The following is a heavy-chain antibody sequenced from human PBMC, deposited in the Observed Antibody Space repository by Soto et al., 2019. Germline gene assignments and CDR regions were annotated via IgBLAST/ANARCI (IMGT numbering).Heavy chain of an antibody. V-gene: IGHV1-18*04. J-gene: IGHJ4*02. D-gene: IGHD3-22*01. CDR3: AREGSYYYDSSGYYY. Sequence: GASVKVSCKASGYTFTSYGISWVRQAPGQGLEWMGWISAYNGNTNYAQKLQGRVTMTTDTSTSTAYMELRSLRSDDTAVYYCAREGSYYYDSSGYYYWGQGTLVTVSS. CDR2: ISAYNGNT. CDR1: GYTFTSYG.